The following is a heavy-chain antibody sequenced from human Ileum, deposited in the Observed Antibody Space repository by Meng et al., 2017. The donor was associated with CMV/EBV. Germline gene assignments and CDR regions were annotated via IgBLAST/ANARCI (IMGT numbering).Heavy chain of an antibody. J-gene: IGHJ4*02. Sequence: ASGYTFSSYYIHWVRQAPGQGLEWLGIINPSGGSTSYAQKFQGRVTMSWDTSTTTVYMDLSSLRAEDTAIYYCARDPSHWKTLLLDYWGQGTLVTVSS. CDR1: GYTFSSYY. D-gene: IGHD1-1*01. CDR3: ARDPSHWKTLLLDY. CDR2: INPSGGST. V-gene: IGHV1-46*01.